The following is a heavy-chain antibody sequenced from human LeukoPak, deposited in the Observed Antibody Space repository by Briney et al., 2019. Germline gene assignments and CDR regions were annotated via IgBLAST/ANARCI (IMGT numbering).Heavy chain of an antibody. CDR2: ISSSSSYI. J-gene: IGHJ4*02. CDR1: GFTFSSDS. Sequence: PGGSLRLSCAASGFTFSSDSMNWVRQAPGKGLEWVSSISSSSSYIYYADSVKGRFTLSRDNAKKSLYLQMNSLRAEDTAVYYCARDNRFLEWLLPIDYWGQGTLVTVSS. V-gene: IGHV3-21*01. CDR3: ARDNRFLEWLLPIDY. D-gene: IGHD3-3*01.